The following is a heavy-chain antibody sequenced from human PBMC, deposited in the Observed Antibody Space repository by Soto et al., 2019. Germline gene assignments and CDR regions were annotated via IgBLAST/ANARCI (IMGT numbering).Heavy chain of an antibody. D-gene: IGHD3-10*02. CDR2: IYHSGST. CDR3: ASVRGGYYYAMDV. J-gene: IGHJ6*02. V-gene: IGHV4-4*02. Sequence: QVQLQESGPGLVKPSGTLSLTCAVSGGSISSSNWWSWVRQPPGKGLEWIGEIYHSGSTNYNPALKSRVTISVDKSTNRFALPRSSVTAADTAVYYCASVRGGYYYAMDVWGQGTMVSVSS. CDR1: GGSISSSNW.